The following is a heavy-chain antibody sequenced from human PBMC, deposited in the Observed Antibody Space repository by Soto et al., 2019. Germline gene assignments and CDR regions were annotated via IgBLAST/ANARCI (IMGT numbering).Heavy chain of an antibody. CDR1: GFTFSDYD. J-gene: IGHJ3*02. D-gene: IGHD6-19*01. Sequence: GGSLGLSCAASGFTFSDYDMNWIRQAPGKGLEWVSYISTSSSYINYADSVKGRFTISRDNAENSLYLQMNSLRAEDTAVYYCARETYSTGHNAFDIWGHGTMVTVSS. V-gene: IGHV3-11*06. CDR3: ARETYSTGHNAFDI. CDR2: ISTSSSYI.